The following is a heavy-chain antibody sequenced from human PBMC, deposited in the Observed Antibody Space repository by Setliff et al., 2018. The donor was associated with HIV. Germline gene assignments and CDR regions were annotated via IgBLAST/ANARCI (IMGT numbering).Heavy chain of an antibody. CDR3: ARDVEHMMDV. CDR2: ISTYSDET. Sequence: ASVKVSCKPSGYTFTAYGLSWVRQAPGQGLEWMGWISTYSDETSYTQRLQGRVTMTTDTSTSTAYMELRRLTFDDTAVYYCARDVEHMMDVWGQGTMVTSP. V-gene: IGHV1-18*01. CDR1: GYTFTAYG. J-gene: IGHJ6*02.